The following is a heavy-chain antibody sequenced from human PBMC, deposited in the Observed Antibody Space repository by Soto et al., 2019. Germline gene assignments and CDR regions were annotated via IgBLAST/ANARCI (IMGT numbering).Heavy chain of an antibody. J-gene: IGHJ5*02. Sequence: VYGGSFTNYYWSWIRQSPGKCLEWIGEINHTGNTNYNPSLKSRVTISVDTSKNQFSLKVISVTAADTAVYYCGSSPFFRTWGQGTLVTVSS. V-gene: IGHV4-34*01. CDR1: GGSFTNYY. D-gene: IGHD3-10*01. CDR3: GSSPFFRT. CDR2: INHTGNT.